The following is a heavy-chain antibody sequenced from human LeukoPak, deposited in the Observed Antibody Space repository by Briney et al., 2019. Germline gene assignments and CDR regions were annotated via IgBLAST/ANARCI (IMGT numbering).Heavy chain of an antibody. D-gene: IGHD3-10*01. CDR3: ARESTMVRGVIDY. CDR2: INPNSGGT. V-gene: IGHV1-2*02. J-gene: IGHJ4*02. CDR1: GYTFTGYY. Sequence: GASVKVSCKASGYTFTGYYMHWVRQAPGQGLEWMGWINPNSGGTNYAQKFQGRVTMTRDTSISTACMELSRLRSDDTAVYYCARESTMVRGVIDYWGQGTLVTVSS.